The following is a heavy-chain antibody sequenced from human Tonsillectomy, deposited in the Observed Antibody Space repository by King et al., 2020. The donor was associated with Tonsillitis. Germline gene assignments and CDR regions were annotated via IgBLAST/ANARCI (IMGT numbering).Heavy chain of an antibody. Sequence: VQLVESGGGLVQPGGSLRLSCAASGFTFSAYGINWVRQAPGKRLEWVSYISSGSGSKNYADSVKGRFTISRDNAKNSLYLQMNSLRADDTAGYYCARGGAARPDYWGQGTLVTVSS. CDR1: GFTFSAYG. J-gene: IGHJ4*02. CDR3: ARGGAARPDY. CDR2: ISSGSGSK. V-gene: IGHV3-48*01. D-gene: IGHD6-6*01.